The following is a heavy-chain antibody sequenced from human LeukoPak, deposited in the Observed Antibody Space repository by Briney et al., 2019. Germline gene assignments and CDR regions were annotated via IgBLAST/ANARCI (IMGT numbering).Heavy chain of an antibody. Sequence: GASVRVSCKASGNTFTGNHMHWVRQAPGQGLEWMGIINLSDGSTNYAQKFQDRVTMTRDTPTSTVYVELSSLRSDDAALYYCARGDKYSFGPGDWGQGTLVTVS. D-gene: IGHD3-3*01. CDR1: GNTFTGNH. J-gene: IGHJ4*02. CDR2: INLSDGST. CDR3: ARGDKYSFGPGD. V-gene: IGHV1-46*01.